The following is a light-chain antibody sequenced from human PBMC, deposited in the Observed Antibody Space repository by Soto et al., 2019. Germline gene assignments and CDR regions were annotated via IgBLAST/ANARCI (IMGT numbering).Light chain of an antibody. CDR2: EVS. J-gene: IGLJ1*01. CDR3: TSYTSKATGV. Sequence: QSALTQPASVSGSPGQSITISCTGTSSDVGGYNYVSWYQQHPGKAPKLIIYEVSNRPSGVSNRFSGSKSGNTASQTISGPQAEGEADYYCTSYTSKATGVFGTGPKGTVL. V-gene: IGLV2-14*01. CDR1: SSDVGGYNY.